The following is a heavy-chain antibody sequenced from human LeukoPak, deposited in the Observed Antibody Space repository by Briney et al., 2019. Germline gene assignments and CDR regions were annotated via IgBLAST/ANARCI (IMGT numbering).Heavy chain of an antibody. D-gene: IGHD6-19*01. Sequence: GGSLRLSCTATGFTFSSYGMHWVRQAPGKGLEWVAVISYDESSKYYTDSVKGRFTISRDNSKKTLYLQMNSLRVEDTAVYYCAKDPSYISGWLSNWFHPWGQGTLVTVSS. CDR3: AKDPSYISGWLSNWFHP. CDR2: ISYDESSK. J-gene: IGHJ5*02. CDR1: GFTFSSYG. V-gene: IGHV3-30*18.